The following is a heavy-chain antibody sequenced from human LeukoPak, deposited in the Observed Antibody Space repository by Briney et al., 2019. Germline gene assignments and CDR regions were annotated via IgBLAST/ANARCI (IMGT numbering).Heavy chain of an antibody. CDR2: IYHSGST. D-gene: IGHD4-23*01. V-gene: IGHV4-30-2*01. CDR3: ARDYEKGGGNSGSLLLYY. J-gene: IGHJ4*02. CDR1: GGSISSGGYS. Sequence: PSETLSLTCAVSGGSISSGGYSWSWIRQPPGKGLEWIGYIYHSGSTYYNPSLKSRVTISVDRSKNQFSLKLSSVTAADTAVYYCARDYEKGGGNSGSLLLYYWGQGTLVTVSS.